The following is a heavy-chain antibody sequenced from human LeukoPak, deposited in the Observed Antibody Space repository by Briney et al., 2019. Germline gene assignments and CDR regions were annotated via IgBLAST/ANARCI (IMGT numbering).Heavy chain of an antibody. D-gene: IGHD3-10*01. CDR1: GYTFTNYA. V-gene: IGHV1-3*04. Sequence: ASVKVSCKASGYTFTNYAIHWVRQAPGQSLEWVGQINSGLENTKYSQRFLGRVTITRDISANTAYMELSSLTSENTAGYYCASAEVLLSYGHNKHCLDVWGQGTTVTVSS. J-gene: IGHJ6*02. CDR2: INSGLENT. CDR3: ASAEVLLSYGHNKHCLDV.